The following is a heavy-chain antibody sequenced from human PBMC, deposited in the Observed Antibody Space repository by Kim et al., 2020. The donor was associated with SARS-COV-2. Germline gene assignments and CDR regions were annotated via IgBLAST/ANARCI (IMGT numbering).Heavy chain of an antibody. CDR2: IYYSGST. CDR1: GGSVSSGSYY. CDR3: ARVATEYDFWSGQPYYFDY. D-gene: IGHD3-3*01. J-gene: IGHJ4*02. V-gene: IGHV4-61*01. Sequence: SETLSLTCTVSGGSVSSGSYYWSWIRQPPGKGLEWIGYIYYSGSTNYNPSLKSRVTISVDTSKNQFSLKLSSVTAADTAVYYCARVATEYDFWSGQPYYFDYWGQGTLVTVSS.